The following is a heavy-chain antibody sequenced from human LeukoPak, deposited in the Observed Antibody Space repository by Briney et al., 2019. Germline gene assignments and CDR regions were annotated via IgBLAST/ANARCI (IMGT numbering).Heavy chain of an antibody. CDR1: GYTFTSYG. Sequence: GASVKVSCKASGYTFTSYGISWVRQAPGQGLEWMGGIIPIFGTANYAQKFQGRVTITADESTSTAYMELSSLRSEDTAVYYCARSSPPRLYCGGDCFPLLFDYWGQGTLVTVSS. V-gene: IGHV1-69*13. J-gene: IGHJ4*02. D-gene: IGHD2-21*02. CDR2: IIPIFGTA. CDR3: ARSSPPRLYCGGDCFPLLFDY.